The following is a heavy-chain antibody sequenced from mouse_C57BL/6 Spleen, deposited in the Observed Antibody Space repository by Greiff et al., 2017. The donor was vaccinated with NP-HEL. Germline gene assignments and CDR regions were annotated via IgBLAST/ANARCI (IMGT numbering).Heavy chain of an antibody. CDR1: GYTFTDYT. CDR3: ARLSSGYLYYYAMDY. CDR2: IYPRDGST. D-gene: IGHD3-2*02. Sequence: QVQLKESDAELVKPGASVKISCKVSGYTFTDYTIHWMKQRPEQGLEWIGYIYPRDGSTKYNEKFKGKATLTADKSSSTAYMQLNSLTSEHSAVYVCARLSSGYLYYYAMDYWGQGTSVTVSS. V-gene: IGHV1-78*01. J-gene: IGHJ4*01.